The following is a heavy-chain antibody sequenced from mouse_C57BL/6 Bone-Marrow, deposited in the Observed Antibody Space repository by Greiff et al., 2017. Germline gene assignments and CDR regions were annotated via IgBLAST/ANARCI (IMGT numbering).Heavy chain of an antibody. D-gene: IGHD1-1*01. CDR2: IYPRSGNT. Sequence: QVQLQQSGAELARPGASVKLSCKASGYTFTSYGISWVKQRTGQGLEWIGEIYPRSGNTYYNEKFKGKATLTADKSSRTAYMELRSLTSDDSAVYFCARWILRSWFAYWGQGTLVTVSA. CDR1: GYTFTSYG. CDR3: ARWILRSWFAY. J-gene: IGHJ3*01. V-gene: IGHV1-81*01.